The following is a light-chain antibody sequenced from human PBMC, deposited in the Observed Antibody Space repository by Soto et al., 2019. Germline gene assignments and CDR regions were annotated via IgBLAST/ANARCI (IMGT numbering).Light chain of an antibody. V-gene: IGKV3-11*01. Sequence: EIVLTQSPATLSLSPGERATLSCRASQSVSDSLAWYQQKAGQAPRLLIYGASNRATGIPARFSGSGSGTDFTLTISSLEPEDFAVYYCQQRSNWPITFGQGTRLEIK. CDR3: QQRSNWPIT. CDR1: QSVSDS. J-gene: IGKJ5*01. CDR2: GAS.